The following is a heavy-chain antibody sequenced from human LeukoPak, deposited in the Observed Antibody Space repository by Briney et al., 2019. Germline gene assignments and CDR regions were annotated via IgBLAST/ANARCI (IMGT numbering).Heavy chain of an antibody. D-gene: IGHD4-11*01. CDR2: INPNSGGT. J-gene: IGHJ3*02. V-gene: IGHV1-2*04. CDR1: GYTFTGYY. CDR3: ARGSTVAFDI. Sequence: ASVKVSCKASGYTFTGYYMHWVRQAPGQGLEWMGWINPNSGGTNYAQKFQGWVTMTRDTSTSTVYMELSSLRSEDTAVYYCARGSTVAFDIWGQGTMVTVSS.